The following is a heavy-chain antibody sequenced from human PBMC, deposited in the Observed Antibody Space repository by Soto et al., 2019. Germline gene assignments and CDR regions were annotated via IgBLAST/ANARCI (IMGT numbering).Heavy chain of an antibody. J-gene: IGHJ2*01. CDR2: IYWDDDK. V-gene: IGHV2-5*02. CDR1: GFSLGTYGVG. Sequence: QITLNESGPTLVKPTQTLTLTCTFSGFSLGTYGVGVGWIRQPPGKALEWLALIYWDDDKRYSPSLKSRLTSTKDTSKRQAFLTLTNMDPVDTATYYCAHRGGGIVDWCFDLWGRGTPVIVSS. CDR3: AHRGGGIVDWCFDL. D-gene: IGHD1-26*01.